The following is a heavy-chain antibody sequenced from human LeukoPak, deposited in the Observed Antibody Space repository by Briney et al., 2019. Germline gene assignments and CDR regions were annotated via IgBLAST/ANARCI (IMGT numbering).Heavy chain of an antibody. D-gene: IGHD3-22*01. J-gene: IGHJ5*02. CDR1: GGSISSYY. CDR3: ARRDRYYYDSSARFDP. V-gene: IGHV4-59*12. CDR2: IYYSGST. Sequence: SETLSLTCTVSGGSISSYYWSWIRQPPGKGLEWIGYIYYSGSTNYNPSLKSRVTISVDTSKNQFSLKLSSVTAADTAVYYCARRDRYYYDSSARFDPWGQGTLVTVSS.